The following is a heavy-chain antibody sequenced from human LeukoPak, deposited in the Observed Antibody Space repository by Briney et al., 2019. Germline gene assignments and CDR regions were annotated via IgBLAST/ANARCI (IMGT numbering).Heavy chain of an antibody. D-gene: IGHD3-3*01. J-gene: IGHJ5*02. CDR3: AASSYYDFWSVGRQASGFDP. CDR2: IVVGSGNT. CDR1: GFTFTSSA. Sequence: SVKVSCKASGFTFTSSAMQWVRRARGQRLEWIGWIVVGSGNTNYAQKFQERVTITRDMSTSTAYMELSSLRSEDTAVYYCAASSYYDFWSVGRQASGFDPWGQGTLVTVSS. V-gene: IGHV1-58*02.